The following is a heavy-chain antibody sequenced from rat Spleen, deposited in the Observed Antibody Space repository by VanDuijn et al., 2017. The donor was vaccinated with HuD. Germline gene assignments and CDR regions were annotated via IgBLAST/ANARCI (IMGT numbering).Heavy chain of an antibody. V-gene: IGHV2-1*01. D-gene: IGHD1-12*03. Sequence: QVQLRESGPGLVQPSQTLSLTCTVSGFSLTTNSVHWIRHPPGKGLEWMGGIWDDGTTDYDSALKSRLSITKDTSKSQVFLKMNSLQIDDTAIYFCTWDGYYWGQGVMVTVSS. CDR3: TWDGYY. CDR2: IWDDGTT. J-gene: IGHJ2*01. CDR1: GFSLTTNS.